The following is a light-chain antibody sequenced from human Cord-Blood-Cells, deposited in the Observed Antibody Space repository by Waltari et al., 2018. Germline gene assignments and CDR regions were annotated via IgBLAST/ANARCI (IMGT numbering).Light chain of an antibody. CDR1: SSAVGGYNY. CDR2: DVS. J-gene: IGLJ1*01. CDR3: SSYTSSSTLV. V-gene: IGLV2-14*01. Sequence: QSALTQPASVSGSPGQSIPLSCTGTSSAVGGYNYVSWYQQHPGKAPKLMIYDVSNRPSGVSNRFSGSKSGNTASLTISGLQAEDEADYYCSSYTSSSTLVFGTGTKVTVL.